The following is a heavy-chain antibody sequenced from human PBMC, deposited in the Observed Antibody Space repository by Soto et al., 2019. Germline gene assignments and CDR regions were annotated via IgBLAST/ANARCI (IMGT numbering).Heavy chain of an antibody. V-gene: IGHV3-33*01. CDR1: GFTFSTYG. D-gene: IGHD2-8*01. CDR3: ERGFFSAVYAAHFDQ. J-gene: IGHJ4*02. Sequence: QVQLVESGGGVVQPGTSLRLSCAASGFTFSTYGMHWVRQAPGKGLEYVAGVRYDGRAEYYVDSVRGRFTISRDSYKNMLSIQMNSLRAEDTAVYYCERGFFSAVYAAHFDQWGQGTPVTVSS. CDR2: VRYDGRAE.